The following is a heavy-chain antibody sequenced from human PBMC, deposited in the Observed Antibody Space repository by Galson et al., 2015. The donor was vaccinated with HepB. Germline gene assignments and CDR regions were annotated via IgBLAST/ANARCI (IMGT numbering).Heavy chain of an antibody. D-gene: IGHD1-26*01. CDR3: AKERWLAATQYYFDY. Sequence: SLRLSCAASGSTFSNSAMSWVRQAPGKGLEWVSAVSGSGDSTYYADFVKGRFTISRDNSKNTLYLQMNSLRAEDTAVYYCAKERWLAATQYYFDYWGQGTLVTVSS. CDR1: GSTFSNSA. J-gene: IGHJ4*02. CDR2: VSGSGDST. V-gene: IGHV3-23*01.